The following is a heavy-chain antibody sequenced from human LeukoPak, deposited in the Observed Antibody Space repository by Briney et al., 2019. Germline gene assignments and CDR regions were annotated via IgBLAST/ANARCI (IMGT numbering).Heavy chain of an antibody. CDR3: ARDRITIFGVVTADY. D-gene: IGHD3-3*01. V-gene: IGHV4-38-2*02. CDR1: GFTFSDYY. J-gene: IGHJ4*02. Sequence: GSLRLSCAASGFTFSDYYMSWIRQPPGKGLEWIGSIYYSGSTYYNPSLKSRVTISVDTSKNQFSLKLSSVTAADTAVYYCARDRITIFGVVTADYWGQGTLVTVSS. CDR2: IYYSGST.